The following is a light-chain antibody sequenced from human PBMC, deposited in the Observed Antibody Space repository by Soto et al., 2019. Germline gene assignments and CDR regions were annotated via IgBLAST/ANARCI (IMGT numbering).Light chain of an antibody. CDR2: ANN. Sequence: QSVLTQPPSASGVPGQRVTISCTGSSSNIGAGSDVHWYQQLPGTAPKLLIFANNIRPSGVPDRFSGSKSGTSASLAITGLQAEDEADYYCQSYDSSLSGYVFGTGTKVTV. J-gene: IGLJ1*01. V-gene: IGLV1-40*01. CDR1: SSNIGAGSD. CDR3: QSYDSSLSGYV.